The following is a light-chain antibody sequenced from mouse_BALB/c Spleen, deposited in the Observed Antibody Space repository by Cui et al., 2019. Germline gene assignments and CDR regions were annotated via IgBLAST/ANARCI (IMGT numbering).Light chain of an antibody. J-gene: IGKJ1*01. CDR3: QQWSSYPRT. CDR1: SSVSY. V-gene: IGKV4-55*01. Sequence: QIVLTQSPAIMSASPGEKVTMTCSASSSVSYMYWYQQKPGSSPRLLIYDTSNLASGVPVRFSGSGSGTSYSLKISRMEAEDAATYYCQQWSSYPRTFGGGTKLEIK. CDR2: DTS.